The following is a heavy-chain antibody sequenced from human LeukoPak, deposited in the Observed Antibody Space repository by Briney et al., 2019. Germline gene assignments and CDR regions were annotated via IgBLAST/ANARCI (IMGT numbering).Heavy chain of an antibody. CDR2: ISSGGGTT. J-gene: IGHJ6*02. CDR1: GFTFSNYA. V-gene: IGHV3-23*01. D-gene: IGHD2-2*01. Sequence: GGSLRLSCAASGFTFSNYAMSWVRQAPGKGLEWVSSISSGGGTTYYADSVKGRFTISRDNSKNTLYLQMNSLRPEDTAMYYCANAVCTTSSCSGFYGMDVWGQGTTVAVSS. CDR3: ANAVCTTSSCSGFYGMDV.